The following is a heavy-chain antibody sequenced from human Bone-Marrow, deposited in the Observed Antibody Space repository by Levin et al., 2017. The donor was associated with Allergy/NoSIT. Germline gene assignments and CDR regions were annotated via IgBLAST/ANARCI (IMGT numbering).Heavy chain of an antibody. V-gene: IGHV3-30*18. CDR1: GFSFDDYA. CDR2: ISYDGSEK. D-gene: IGHD1-26*01. CDR3: AKDRGSGSYWSASFEH. J-gene: IGHJ4*02. Sequence: GGSLRLSCAASGFSFDDYAMHWVRQAPGKGLQWVAVISYDGSEKKYGDSVRGRFTISRDKNTVFLEMNSLSREDTAMYYCAKDRGSGSYWSASFEHWGQGTRVTVSS.